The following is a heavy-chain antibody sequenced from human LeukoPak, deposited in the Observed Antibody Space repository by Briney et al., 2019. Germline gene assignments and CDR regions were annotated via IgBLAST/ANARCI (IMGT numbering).Heavy chain of an antibody. CDR3: ARGLSSTRRESDY. J-gene: IGHJ4*02. V-gene: IGHV4-59*01. CDR2: IDYSGST. D-gene: IGHD2-2*01. Sequence: PSETLSLTCSVSGDSMSNFYWSWIWQPPGKGLEWIGYIDYSGSTSYNPSLKSRVTISIDTSKNQFSLRLSSVAAADTAVYFCARGLSSTRRESDYWGQGTLVTVSS. CDR1: GDSMSNFY.